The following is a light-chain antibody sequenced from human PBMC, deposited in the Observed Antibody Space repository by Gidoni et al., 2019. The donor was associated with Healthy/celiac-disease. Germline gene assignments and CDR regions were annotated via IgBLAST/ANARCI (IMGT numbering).Light chain of an antibody. CDR1: QRVSSY. CDR2: DAS. Sequence: EIVFTQSPSTLSLSPGDRATLSCRASQRVSSYLAWYQQKPGQAPRLHIYDASNRATGIPARCSGSVSGTDFTLTISSLEPEDFAVYYGQQRSNWFTFXQXTRLEIK. J-gene: IGKJ5*01. CDR3: QQRSNWFT. V-gene: IGKV3-11*01.